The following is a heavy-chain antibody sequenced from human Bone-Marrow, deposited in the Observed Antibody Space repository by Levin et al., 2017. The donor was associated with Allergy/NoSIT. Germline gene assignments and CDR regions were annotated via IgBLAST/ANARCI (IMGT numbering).Heavy chain of an antibody. V-gene: IGHV1-69*06. J-gene: IGHJ6*02. Sequence: GASVKVSCKASGGTFNTFAVNWVRQAPGQGLEWMGGIIPLFGTPHYAQKFQGRVTITADKSTNTVDMEVTSLRTGDTAVDYCAVPCGLYDMDVWGHGTTVIVSS. CDR2: IIPLFGTP. D-gene: IGHD6-25*01. CDR1: GGTFNTFA. CDR3: AVPCGLYDMDV.